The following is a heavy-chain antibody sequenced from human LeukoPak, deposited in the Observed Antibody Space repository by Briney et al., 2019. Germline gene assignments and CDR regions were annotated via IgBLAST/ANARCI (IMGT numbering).Heavy chain of an antibody. CDR2: MNPNSGGT. Sequence: ASVKVSCKASGYTFTGYYMHWVRQAPGQGLEWMGWMNPNSGGTNYAQKFQGRVTMTRDTSISTAYMELSRLRSDDTAVYYCARVGSRYSGYDAFDYWGQGTLVTVSS. CDR1: GYTFTGYY. CDR3: ARVGSRYSGYDAFDY. J-gene: IGHJ4*02. D-gene: IGHD5-12*01. V-gene: IGHV1-2*02.